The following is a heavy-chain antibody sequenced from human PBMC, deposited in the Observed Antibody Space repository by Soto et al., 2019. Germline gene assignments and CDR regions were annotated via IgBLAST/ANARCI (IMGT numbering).Heavy chain of an antibody. CDR1: GFSFSNSA. CDR2: TICSGGNK. V-gene: IGHV3-23*01. J-gene: IGHJ4*02. CDR3: AKYAPTDC. Sequence: EVQLLESGGGLVQPGGSLRLSCAASGFSFSNSAMSWVRQAPGKGLEWVSITICSGGNKYYADSAKGRCTISRENSKNTQYLRINTLRVEDTAIYFCAKYAPTDCRGQGSLVMVTS. D-gene: IGHD2-2*01.